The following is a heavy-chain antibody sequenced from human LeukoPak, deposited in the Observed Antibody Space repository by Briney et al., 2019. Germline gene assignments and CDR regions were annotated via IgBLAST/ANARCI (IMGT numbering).Heavy chain of an antibody. V-gene: IGHV1-2*02. D-gene: IGHD1-26*01. Sequence: ASVKVSCKASGYTFTGYYMHWVRQAPGQGLEWMGWINPNSGGTNYAQKFQGRVTMTRDTSISTAYMELSRLRSDDTAVYYCARSYSGSYYSFDYWGQGTLVTVSS. CDR2: INPNSGGT. CDR3: ARSYSGSYYSFDY. CDR1: GYTFTGYY. J-gene: IGHJ4*02.